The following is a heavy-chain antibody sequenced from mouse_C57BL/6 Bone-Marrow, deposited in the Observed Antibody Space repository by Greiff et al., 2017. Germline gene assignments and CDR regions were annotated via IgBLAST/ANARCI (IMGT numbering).Heavy chain of an antibody. CDR1: GYTFTSYG. J-gene: IGHJ4*01. D-gene: IGHD1-2*01. CDR3: ARRVLRPYYYAMDD. Sequence: VQLQQSGAELARPGASVKLSCKASGYTFTSYGISWVKQRTGQGLEWIGEIYPRSGNTYYNEKFKGQATLTADKSSSTSYMELRSLTSEDAAVYFCARRVLRPYYYAMDDWGQGTSVTVSS. CDR2: IYPRSGNT. V-gene: IGHV1-81*01.